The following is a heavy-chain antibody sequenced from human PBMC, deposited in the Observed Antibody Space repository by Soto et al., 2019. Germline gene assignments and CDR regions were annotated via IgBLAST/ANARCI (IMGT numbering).Heavy chain of an antibody. Sequence: TLSLTCAISRDSVSSSSVTWTWIRQYPSRGLEWLGRTYYRSKWYNDYAESVKSRITINPDTSKNQFSLHLNSVTPEDTAVYYCVRLIGNSWLDFWGQGTLVTVS. D-gene: IGHD1-26*01. J-gene: IGHJ5*01. CDR3: VRLIGNSWLDF. CDR2: TYYRSKWYN. V-gene: IGHV6-1*01. CDR1: RDSVSSSSVT.